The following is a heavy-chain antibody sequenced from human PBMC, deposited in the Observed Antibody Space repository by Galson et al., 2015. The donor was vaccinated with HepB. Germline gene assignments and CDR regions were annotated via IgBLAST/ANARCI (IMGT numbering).Heavy chain of an antibody. CDR3: ARDRITMVRGVRPFDP. J-gene: IGHJ5*02. CDR2: IIPILGIA. V-gene: IGHV1-69*04. CDR1: GGTFSSYT. Sequence: SVKVSCKASGGTFSSYTISWVRQAPGQGLEWMGRIIPILGIANYAQKLQGRVTITADKSTSTAYMELSSLRSEDTAVYYCARDRITMVRGVRPFDPWGQGTLVTVSS. D-gene: IGHD3-10*01.